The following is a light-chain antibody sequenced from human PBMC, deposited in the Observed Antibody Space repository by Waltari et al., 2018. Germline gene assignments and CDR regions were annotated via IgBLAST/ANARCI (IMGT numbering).Light chain of an antibody. Sequence: QTVVTQEPSFSVSPGGTVTLTCGLSSGSVSTSYYPSWYQQTPGQAPRTLIYSTNARSSGFPVRLSGSICWIKAALTITWAQADDESDYYCVLYMGSGTWVFGGGTKLTVL. CDR1: SGSVSTSYY. CDR3: VLYMGSGTWV. J-gene: IGLJ3*02. V-gene: IGLV8-61*01. CDR2: STN.